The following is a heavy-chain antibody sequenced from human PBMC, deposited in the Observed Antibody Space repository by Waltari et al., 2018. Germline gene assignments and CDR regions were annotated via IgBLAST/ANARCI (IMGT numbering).Heavy chain of an antibody. J-gene: IGHJ4*02. CDR2: IYYSGST. V-gene: IGHV4-39*01. D-gene: IGHD6-19*01. CDR3: ARRIIAVAGTSVDY. Sequence: QLQLQESGPGLVKPSETLSLTCTVSGGSISSSSYYWGWIRQPPGKGLEWIGSIYYSGSTYYNPSLKSRVTISVDTSKNQFSLKLSSVTAADTAVYYCARRIIAVAGTSVDYWGQGTLVTVSS. CDR1: GGSISSSSYY.